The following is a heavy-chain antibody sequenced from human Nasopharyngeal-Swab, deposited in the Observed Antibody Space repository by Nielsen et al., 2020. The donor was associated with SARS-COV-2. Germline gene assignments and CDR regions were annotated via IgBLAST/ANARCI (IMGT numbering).Heavy chain of an antibody. J-gene: IGHJ6*03. CDR2: IYYSGST. Sequence: SETLSLTCTVSGGSISSSSYYWGWIRQPPGKGREWIGSIYYSGSTYYNPSLKSRVTISVDTSKNQFSLKLSSVTAADTAVYYCARLGSYYDFWSGHPPPYYYMDVWGKGTTVTVSS. CDR1: GGSISSSSYY. V-gene: IGHV4-39*01. D-gene: IGHD3-3*01. CDR3: ARLGSYYDFWSGHPPPYYYMDV.